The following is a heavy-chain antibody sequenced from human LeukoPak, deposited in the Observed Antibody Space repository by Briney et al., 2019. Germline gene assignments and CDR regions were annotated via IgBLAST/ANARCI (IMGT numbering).Heavy chain of an antibody. J-gene: IGHJ5*02. CDR2: IYTSGST. Sequence: SETLSLTCTVSGGSISSYYWSWIRQPAGKGLEWIGRIYTSGSTNYNPSLKSRVTMSVDKSKNHFSLKLSSVTAADTAVYYCARDLGVRYFDWTILLPAWFDPWGQGTLVTVSS. D-gene: IGHD3-9*01. CDR1: GGSISSYY. CDR3: ARDLGVRYFDWTILLPAWFDP. V-gene: IGHV4-4*07.